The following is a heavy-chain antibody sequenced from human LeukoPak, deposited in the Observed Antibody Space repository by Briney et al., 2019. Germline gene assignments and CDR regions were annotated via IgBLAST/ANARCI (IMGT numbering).Heavy chain of an antibody. CDR1: GYTFSDYY. D-gene: IGHD3-22*01. J-gene: IGHJ1*01. Sequence: GPSVKVSCNVSGYTFSDYYMHWVRQAPGQGVEWVGWINPNSGTSNYAQKFQDRVTMTTDTSTNTGYMELRSLRSDDTAIYYCARGYYYDSGSPTRALDFWGQGTMVTVSS. CDR2: INPNSGTS. CDR3: ARGYYYDSGSPTRALDF. V-gene: IGHV1-2*02.